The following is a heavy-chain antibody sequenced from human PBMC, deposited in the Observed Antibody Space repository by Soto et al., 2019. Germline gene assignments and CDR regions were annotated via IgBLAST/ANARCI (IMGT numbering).Heavy chain of an antibody. V-gene: IGHV3-72*01. CDR1: GFTLSDHY. Sequence: EVQLVESGGGLVQPGGSLRLSCAASGFTLSDHYMDWVRQAPGKGLEWVARTKNRSQRYTIEYAASVKGIFTISRDDSKNPFYLQMNSLKSEDTAVYYCTCWIAARCSWGQGTLVTVAS. CDR3: TCWIAARCS. CDR2: TKNRSQRYTI. D-gene: IGHD6-6*01. J-gene: IGHJ4*02.